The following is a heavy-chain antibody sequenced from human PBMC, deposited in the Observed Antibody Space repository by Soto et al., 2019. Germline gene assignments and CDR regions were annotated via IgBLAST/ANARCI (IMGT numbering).Heavy chain of an antibody. Sequence: LRLSCAASGFTVSSNYMSWVRQAPGKGLEWVSVIYSGGSTYYADSVKGRFTISRDNSKNTLYLQMNSLRAEDTAVYYCARDLDYGGNSAAPWFDPWGQGTLVTVSS. V-gene: IGHV3-53*01. CDR1: GFTVSSNY. J-gene: IGHJ5*02. CDR2: IYSGGST. CDR3: ARDLDYGGNSAAPWFDP. D-gene: IGHD4-17*01.